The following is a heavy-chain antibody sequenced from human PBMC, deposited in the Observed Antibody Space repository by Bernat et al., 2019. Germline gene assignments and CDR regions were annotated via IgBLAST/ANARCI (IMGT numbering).Heavy chain of an antibody. V-gene: IGHV4-34*01. Sequence: QVQLQESGPGLVKPSETLSLTCTVSGGSISSYYWSWIRQPPGKGLEWIGEINHSGSTNYNPSLKSRVTISVDTSKNQFSLKLSSVTAADTAVYYCARGLRWPQYYFDYWGQGTLVTVSS. CDR1: GGSISSYY. J-gene: IGHJ4*02. CDR3: ARGLRWPQYYFDY. CDR2: INHSGST. D-gene: IGHD4-23*01.